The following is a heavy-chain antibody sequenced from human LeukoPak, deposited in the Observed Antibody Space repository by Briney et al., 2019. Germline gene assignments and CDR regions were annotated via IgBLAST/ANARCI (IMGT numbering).Heavy chain of an antibody. CDR3: ARRRVDNRSGWYFDY. CDR1: GGSISSSSYY. Sequence: SETLSLTCTVSGGSISSSSYYWGWIRQSPGKGLEWIGSIFYSGGTYYNPSLKSRVTISVDTSKNQFSLKLSSVTASDTAVYYCARRRVDNRSGWYFDYWGEGTLVTVSS. J-gene: IGHJ4*02. V-gene: IGHV4-39*01. D-gene: IGHD6-25*01. CDR2: IFYSGGT.